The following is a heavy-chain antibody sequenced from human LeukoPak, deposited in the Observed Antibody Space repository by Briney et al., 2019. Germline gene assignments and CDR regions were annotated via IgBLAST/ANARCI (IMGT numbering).Heavy chain of an antibody. Sequence: PSQTLSLTCTVSGGSMSSGTYYWSWIRQPAGNGLEWIGRVYNDGSNFNSGSNYNPSLKSRVTMSLDTSNNQFSLRLSSVTAADTAVYYCARGQKYTSGYTVTELGSRYFDYWGQGTLVTVSS. CDR3: ARGQKYTSGYTVTELGSRYFDY. CDR2: VYNDGS. J-gene: IGHJ4*02. V-gene: IGHV4-61*02. CDR1: GGSMSSGTYY. D-gene: IGHD5-18*01.